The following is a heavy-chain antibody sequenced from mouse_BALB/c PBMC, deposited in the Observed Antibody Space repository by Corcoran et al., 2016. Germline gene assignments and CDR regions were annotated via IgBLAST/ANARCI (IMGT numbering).Heavy chain of an antibody. J-gene: IGHJ3*01. D-gene: IGHD2-1*01. CDR3: AYYGNWFAY. CDR1: GLYTKDYY. Sequence: DVQLQQSQAELVRPGALVKSSCKASGLYTKDYYMHGVKQRPEEGVERSGWIDPENGNTIYDPKFQGQARITADTSSNTAYLQLSSLTSEDTAVYYGAYYGNWFAYWGQGTLVTVSA. V-gene: IGHV14-1*02. CDR2: IDPENGNT.